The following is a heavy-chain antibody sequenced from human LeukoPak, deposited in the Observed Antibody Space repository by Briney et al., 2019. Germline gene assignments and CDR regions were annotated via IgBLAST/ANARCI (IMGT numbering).Heavy chain of an antibody. D-gene: IGHD3-22*01. J-gene: IGHJ5*02. Sequence: SETLSLTCTVSGASISSTSYYWGWIRQPPGKGLEWIGSTYYRGTTYYNPSLKSRVTISVDTSKNQFSLQLSAVTAADTALYFCTRGTYYYESTGQNWFDPWGQGIMVTVSS. CDR2: TYYRGTT. V-gene: IGHV4-39*07. CDR3: TRGTYYYESTGQNWFDP. CDR1: GASISSTSYY.